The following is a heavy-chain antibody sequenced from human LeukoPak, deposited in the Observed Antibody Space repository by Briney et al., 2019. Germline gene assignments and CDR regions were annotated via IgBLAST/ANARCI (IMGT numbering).Heavy chain of an antibody. CDR3: ARDRDWMLYGY. CDR2: ISGSGGST. Sequence: GGSLRLSCAASGFTFSSYAMSWVRQAPGKGLEWVSAISGSGGSTYYADSVKGRFTISRGNSKNTLYLQMNSLRAEDTAMYYCARDRDWMLYGYWGQGTLVTVSS. J-gene: IGHJ4*02. D-gene: IGHD3-9*01. CDR1: GFTFSSYA. V-gene: IGHV3-23*01.